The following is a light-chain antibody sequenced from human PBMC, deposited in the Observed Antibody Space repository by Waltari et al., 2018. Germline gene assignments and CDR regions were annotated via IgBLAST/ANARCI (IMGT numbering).Light chain of an antibody. Sequence: QSALTQPASVSGSPGQSITISCTGTSNDVGSYNLVSWYQQHPGKAPKLIIYEVTKRPSWVSSRFSGSKSGNTASLTVSGLQVDDEADYYCCSYAGGSTVLFGGGTKLTVL. J-gene: IGLJ2*01. V-gene: IGLV2-23*01. CDR3: CSYAGGSTVL. CDR2: EVT. CDR1: SNDVGSYNL.